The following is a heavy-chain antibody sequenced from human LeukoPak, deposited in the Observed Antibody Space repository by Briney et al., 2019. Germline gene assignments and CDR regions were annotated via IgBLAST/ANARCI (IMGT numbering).Heavy chain of an antibody. J-gene: IGHJ6*02. CDR1: GYTFTSYG. Sequence: ASVKVSCKAYGYTFTSYGISWVRQAPGQGLEWMGWISAYNGNTNYAQKLQGRVTMTTDTSTSTAYMELRSLRSDDTAVYYCARDRKETYCSGGSCYSRYYYGMDVWGQGTTVTVSS. D-gene: IGHD2-15*01. CDR2: ISAYNGNT. V-gene: IGHV1-18*01. CDR3: ARDRKETYCSGGSCYSRYYYGMDV.